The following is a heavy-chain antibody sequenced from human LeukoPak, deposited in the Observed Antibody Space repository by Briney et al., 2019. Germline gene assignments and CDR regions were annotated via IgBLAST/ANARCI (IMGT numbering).Heavy chain of an antibody. V-gene: IGHV4-59*08. CDR2: IYNSGST. CDR1: GGSISRYY. CDR3: ARRNYGMDV. J-gene: IGHJ6*02. Sequence: PSETLSLTCTVSGGSISRYYWNWIRQPPGKGLEWIGYIYNSGSTKYSPSLKSRVTISVDTSKNQFSLKLTSVTAADTAVYYCARRNYGMDVWGQGTTVTVSS.